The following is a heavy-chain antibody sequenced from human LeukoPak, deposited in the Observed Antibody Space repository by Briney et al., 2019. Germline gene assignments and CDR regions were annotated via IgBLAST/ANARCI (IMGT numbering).Heavy chain of an antibody. CDR1: GGSISSSSYY. CDR2: IYYSGST. CDR3: AREYSSSLDY. Sequence: SETLSRTCTVSGGSISSSSYYWGWIRQPPGKGLEWIGSIYYSGSTYYNPSLKSRVTISVDTSKNQFSLKLSSVTAADTAVYYCAREYSSSLDYWGQGTLVTVSS. J-gene: IGHJ4*02. V-gene: IGHV4-39*07. D-gene: IGHD6-6*01.